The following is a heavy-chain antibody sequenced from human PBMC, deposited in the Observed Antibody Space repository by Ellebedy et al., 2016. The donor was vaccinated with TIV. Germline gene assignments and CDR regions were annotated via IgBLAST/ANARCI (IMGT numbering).Heavy chain of an antibody. Sequence: ASVKVSCKASGYTFTSYGISWVRQAPGQGLEWMGIINPSGGNTIYAQKFQGRVTMTRDTSTSKVYMELSSLRSEDTAMYYCARKNCSGGSCPNWFDPWGQGTLVTVSS. CDR1: GYTFTSYG. J-gene: IGHJ5*02. D-gene: IGHD2-15*01. CDR3: ARKNCSGGSCPNWFDP. CDR2: INPSGGNT. V-gene: IGHV1-46*01.